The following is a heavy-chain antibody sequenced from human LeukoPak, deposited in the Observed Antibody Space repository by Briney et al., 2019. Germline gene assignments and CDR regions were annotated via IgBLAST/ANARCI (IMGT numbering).Heavy chain of an antibody. Sequence: GGSLRLPCSASGFTFSSYAMHWVRQAPGKGLEYVSSISSNGGSTYYADSVKGRFTISRDNSKNTLFLQMSSLRTEDTAVYYCATPYSGYDYNFDHWGEGTLVTVS. CDR3: ATPYSGYDYNFDH. V-gene: IGHV3-64D*06. CDR1: GFTFSSYA. J-gene: IGHJ4*02. D-gene: IGHD5-12*01. CDR2: ISSNGGST.